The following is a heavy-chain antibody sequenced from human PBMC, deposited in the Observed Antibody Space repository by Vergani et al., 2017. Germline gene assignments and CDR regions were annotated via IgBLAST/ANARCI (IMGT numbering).Heavy chain of an antibody. V-gene: IGHV1-69*01. CDR1: GGTFSSYA. D-gene: IGHD5-24*01. Sequence: QVQLVQSGAEVKKPGSSVKVSCKASGGTFSSYAISWVRQAPGQGLEWMGGIIPIFGTANYAQKFQGRVTITADESTSTAYMELSSLRSEDTAVYYCASSVEMATIPLYYYDMDVWGKGTTVTVSS. CDR2: IIPIFGTA. J-gene: IGHJ6*03. CDR3: ASSVEMATIPLYYYDMDV.